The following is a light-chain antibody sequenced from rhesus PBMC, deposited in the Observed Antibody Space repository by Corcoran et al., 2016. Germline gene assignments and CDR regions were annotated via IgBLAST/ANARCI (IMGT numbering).Light chain of an antibody. CDR2: RAS. V-gene: IGKV1-69*01. CDR1: QGITNW. CDR3: QQLDNSPLT. J-gene: IGKJ4*01. Sequence: DIQMTQSPSSLSASVGDRVTITCRASQGITNWLAWYQQKPGKAPKLLIYRASNLEKGVPSRFSGSGSGKDFTLTISRLQPEDFGTYYCQQLDNSPLTFGGGTKVELK.